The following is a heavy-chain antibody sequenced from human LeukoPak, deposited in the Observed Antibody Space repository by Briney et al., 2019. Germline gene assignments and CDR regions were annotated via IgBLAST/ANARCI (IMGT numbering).Heavy chain of an antibody. D-gene: IGHD6-19*01. CDR2: IGDSGDKT. J-gene: IGHJ4*02. CDR3: VRRGDESSGWGDHDY. Sequence: GGSLRLSCAASGFTFNRNAISWVRQAPGKGLEWISTIGDSGDKTFYTDSVKGRFTISRDNSKNMLHLQMSSLTGEDTALYDCVRRGDESSGWGDHDYWGQGALVTVSS. V-gene: IGHV3-23*01. CDR1: GFTFNRNA.